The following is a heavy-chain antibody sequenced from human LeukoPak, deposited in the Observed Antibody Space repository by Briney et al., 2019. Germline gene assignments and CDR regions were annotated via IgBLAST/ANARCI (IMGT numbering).Heavy chain of an antibody. J-gene: IGHJ4*02. CDR3: ARGRYVDSGSYYALFDY. Sequence: GGSLRLSCAASGFTFSSYSMNWVRQAPGKGLEWVSYIRSSSSTIYYADSVKCRFTISRDNAKNSLYLQMNSLRAEDTAVYYCARGRYVDSGSYYALFDYWGQGTLVTVSS. V-gene: IGHV3-48*01. D-gene: IGHD1-26*01. CDR2: IRSSSSTI. CDR1: GFTFSSYS.